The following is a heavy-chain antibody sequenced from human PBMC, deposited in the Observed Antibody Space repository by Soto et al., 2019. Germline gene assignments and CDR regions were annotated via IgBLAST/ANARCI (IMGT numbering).Heavy chain of an antibody. CDR3: ARGRLGYCSGGSCYPELRY. Sequence: QVQLQQWGAGLLKPSETLSLTCAVYGGSFSGYYWSWIRQPPGKGLEWIGEINHSGSTNYNPSLXSRVTLSADTXXNXFXXKLSSVTAADAAVYYCARGRLGYCSGGSCYPELRYWGQGTLVTVSS. J-gene: IGHJ4*02. V-gene: IGHV4-34*01. D-gene: IGHD2-15*01. CDR1: GGSFSGYY. CDR2: INHSGST.